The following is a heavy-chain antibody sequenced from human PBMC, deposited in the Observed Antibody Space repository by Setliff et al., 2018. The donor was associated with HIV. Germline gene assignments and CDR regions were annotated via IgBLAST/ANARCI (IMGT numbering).Heavy chain of an antibody. CDR1: GGSISGYY. V-gene: IGHV4-4*07. J-gene: IGHJ3*02. Sequence: PSETLSLTCTVSGGSISGYYWSWIRRPAGKGLEWIGRIYTTGSTNYNPSLKSRVTMSVDTSKNQFSLKLSSVTAADTAVYYCAREIGDGSGTLNAFDIWGQGTMVTVSS. CDR3: AREIGDGSGTLNAFDI. D-gene: IGHD3-10*01. CDR2: IYTTGST.